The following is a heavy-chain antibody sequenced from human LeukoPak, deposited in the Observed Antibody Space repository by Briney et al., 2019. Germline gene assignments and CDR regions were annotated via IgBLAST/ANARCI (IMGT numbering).Heavy chain of an antibody. CDR3: ARARIGYTRYDAFGI. D-gene: IGHD5-18*01. Sequence: GGSLRLSCAASGFSFNSYWMSWVRQAPGKGLDWVASIKQDGSEKDYVDSVKGRFTISRDNAKDSVYLQMNSLRAEDTAVYYCARARIGYTRYDAFGIWGQGTMVTVSS. CDR1: GFSFNSYW. V-gene: IGHV3-7*04. CDR2: IKQDGSEK. J-gene: IGHJ3*02.